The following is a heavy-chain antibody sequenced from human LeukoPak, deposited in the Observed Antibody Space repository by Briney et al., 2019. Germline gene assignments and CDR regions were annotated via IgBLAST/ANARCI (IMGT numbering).Heavy chain of an antibody. J-gene: IGHJ4*02. CDR1: GYTFTSYA. CDR2: INAGNGNT. D-gene: IGHD5-18*01. Sequence: GASVKVSCKASGYTFTSYAMRWVRQAPGQRLEWMGWINAGNGNTKYSQKFQGRVTITRDTSASTAYMELSSLRSEDTAVYYCARERGYSYVYFDYWGQGTLVTVSS. V-gene: IGHV1-3*01. CDR3: ARERGYSYVYFDY.